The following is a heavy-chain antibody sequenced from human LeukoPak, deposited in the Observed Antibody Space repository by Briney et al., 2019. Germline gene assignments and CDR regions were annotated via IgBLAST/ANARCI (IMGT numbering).Heavy chain of an antibody. D-gene: IGHD5-18*01. Sequence: GGSLRLSCAASGFSFSGEYMSWIRQAPGQGLEWISYISASGSYTNYADSVKGRFTISRDNSKNTLYLQMNSLRAEDTAVYYCARDPDGYRQGHHFDYWGQGTLVTVSS. CDR2: ISASGSYT. CDR3: ARDPDGYRQGHHFDY. V-gene: IGHV3-11*06. J-gene: IGHJ4*02. CDR1: GFSFSGEY.